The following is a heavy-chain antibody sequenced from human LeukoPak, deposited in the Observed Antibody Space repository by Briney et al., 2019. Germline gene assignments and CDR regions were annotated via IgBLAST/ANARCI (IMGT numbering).Heavy chain of an antibody. CDR2: INGDNGNT. D-gene: IGHD3-10*01. J-gene: IGHJ4*02. CDR1: GYNFASYT. V-gene: IGHV1-3*01. CDR3: ARSSSGTYHY. Sequence: ALVKVSCKTSGYNFASYTMHWLRQAPGQSPEWMGSINGDNGNTKYSEKFQGRVTFTRDTSASSAYMELSRLRSEDTAVYYCARSSSGTYHYWGQGTLVTASS.